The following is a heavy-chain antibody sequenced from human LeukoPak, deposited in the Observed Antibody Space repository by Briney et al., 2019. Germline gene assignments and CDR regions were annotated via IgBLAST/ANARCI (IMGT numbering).Heavy chain of an antibody. CDR2: INHSGST. J-gene: IGHJ5*02. CDR1: GGSFSGYY. Sequence: PSETLSLTCAVYGGSFSGYYRSWIRQPPGKGLEWIGEINHSGSTNYNPSLKSRVTISVDTSKNQFSLKLSSVTAADTAVYYCARSPLPGGYYLYNWFDPWGQGTLVTVSS. V-gene: IGHV4-34*01. CDR3: ARSPLPGGYYLYNWFDP. D-gene: IGHD3-22*01.